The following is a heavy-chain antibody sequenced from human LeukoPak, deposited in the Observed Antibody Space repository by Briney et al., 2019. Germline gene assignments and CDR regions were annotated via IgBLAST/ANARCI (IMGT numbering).Heavy chain of an antibody. D-gene: IGHD6-13*01. Sequence: GASVKVSCKASGYTFTGYYIHWVRQAPGQGLEWMGWISAYNGNTNYAQKLQGRVTMTTDTSTSTAYMELRSLRSDDMAVYYCARDRNKAAAGSPGDYWGQGTLVTVSS. CDR3: ARDRNKAAAGSPGDY. V-gene: IGHV1-18*03. J-gene: IGHJ4*02. CDR2: ISAYNGNT. CDR1: GYTFTGYY.